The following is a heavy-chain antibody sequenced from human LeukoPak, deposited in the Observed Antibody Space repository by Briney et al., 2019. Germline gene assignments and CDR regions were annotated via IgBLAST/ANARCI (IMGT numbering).Heavy chain of an antibody. D-gene: IGHD3-10*01. J-gene: IGHJ5*02. CDR1: GDSVSSKSAT. Sequence: SQTLSLTCAISGDSVSSKSATWNWIRQSPSRGLEWLGRTYHVSKWFNDYAVSVKSRITITPDTSKNQFSLQLNSVTPEDTAVCYCAREGWFGEPPSHWFDPWGQGTLVTVSS. CDR2: TYHVSKWFN. V-gene: IGHV6-1*01. CDR3: AREGWFGEPPSHWFDP.